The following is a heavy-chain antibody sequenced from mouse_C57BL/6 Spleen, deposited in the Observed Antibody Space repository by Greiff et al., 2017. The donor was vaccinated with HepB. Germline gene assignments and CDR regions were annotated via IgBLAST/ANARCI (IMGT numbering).Heavy chain of an antibody. J-gene: IGHJ2*01. CDR2: ISDGGSYT. Sequence: EVQLVESGGGLVKPGGSLKLSCAASGFTFSSYAMSWVRQTPEKRLEWVATISDGGSYTYYPDNVKGRFTITRDNAKNNLYMQMSQLTSEDTAMYYCARGGELRDYFDDWGKGTTLTVSS. V-gene: IGHV5-4*01. CDR1: GFTFSSYA. CDR3: ARGGELRDYFDD. D-gene: IGHD1-1*01.